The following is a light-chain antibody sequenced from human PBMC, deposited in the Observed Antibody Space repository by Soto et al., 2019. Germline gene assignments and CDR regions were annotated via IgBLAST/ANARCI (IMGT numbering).Light chain of an antibody. CDR3: QQYKSS. Sequence: DIRMTQSPSNLYACVGDGVTIPCRASQSVGNWLAWYQQRAGEARQLLIDKASSLESGVPSRFSGTGYGTEFTLTISSLQPDDFATYYCQQYKSSFGQGTKVDIK. CDR2: KAS. J-gene: IGKJ2*01. CDR1: QSVGNW. V-gene: IGKV1-5*03.